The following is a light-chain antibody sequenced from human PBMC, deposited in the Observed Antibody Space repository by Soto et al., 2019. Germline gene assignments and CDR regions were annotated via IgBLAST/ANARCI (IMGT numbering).Light chain of an antibody. Sequence: EIVLTQSPATLSLSPGERATLSCRASQSVSSYLAWYQQKPGQAPRLLIYGASSRATGIPDRFSGSGSGTDFTLTISRLEPEDFAVYYCQQYGSSWWTFGQGTKVDI. CDR2: GAS. V-gene: IGKV3-20*01. J-gene: IGKJ1*01. CDR1: QSVSSY. CDR3: QQYGSSWWT.